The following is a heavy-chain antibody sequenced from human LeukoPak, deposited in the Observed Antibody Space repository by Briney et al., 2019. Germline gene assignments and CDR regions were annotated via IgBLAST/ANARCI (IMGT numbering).Heavy chain of an antibody. CDR2: ISYDGSNK. CDR1: GFTFSSYA. Sequence: GGSLRLSCAASGFTFSSYAMHWVRQAPGKGLEWVAVISYDGSNKYYADSVKGRFTISRDNSKNTLYLQMNSLRAEDTAVYYCAKVSDSSGWYSNYWGQGTLVTVSS. D-gene: IGHD6-19*01. CDR3: AKVSDSSGWYSNY. V-gene: IGHV3-30*01. J-gene: IGHJ4*02.